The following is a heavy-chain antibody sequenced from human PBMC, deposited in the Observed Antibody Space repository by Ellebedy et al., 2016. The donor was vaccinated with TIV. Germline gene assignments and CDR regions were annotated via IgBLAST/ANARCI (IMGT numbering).Heavy chain of an antibody. Sequence: SDTLSLTXTLSGGSITSGGSSWSWIRQHPGKGLVWIGYIYYSGSTYYNPSLKSRVTISVDTSKNQFSLKLSSVTAADTAVYYCARDRGVVAHEGAYWYFDLWGRGTLVTVSS. J-gene: IGHJ2*01. CDR3: ARDRGVVAHEGAYWYFDL. CDR1: GGSITSGGSS. CDR2: IYYSGST. V-gene: IGHV4-31*03. D-gene: IGHD2-2*01.